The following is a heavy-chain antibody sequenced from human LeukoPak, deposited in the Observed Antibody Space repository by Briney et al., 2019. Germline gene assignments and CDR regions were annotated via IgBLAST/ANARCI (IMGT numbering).Heavy chain of an antibody. Sequence: GGSLRLSCAASGFTFSSYEMNWVRPAPGKGLEWISYISSSNTIYYADSVKGRFTISRDNANNSLYLQMNSLRAEDTAVYYCARDHYYGSGSFDYWGQGTLVTVSS. CDR2: ISSSNTI. J-gene: IGHJ4*02. V-gene: IGHV3-48*03. CDR1: GFTFSSYE. D-gene: IGHD3-10*01. CDR3: ARDHYYGSGSFDY.